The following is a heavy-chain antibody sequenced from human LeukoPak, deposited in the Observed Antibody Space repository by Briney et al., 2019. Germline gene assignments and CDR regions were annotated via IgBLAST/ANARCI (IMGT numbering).Heavy chain of an antibody. CDR3: ARGRDFWSGYSFDY. CDR2: VYYSGST. Sequence: SETLFLTCTVSGGSISTYYWSWVRQPPGKGLEWIGYVYYSGSTEYNPSLKSRVTISIDTSKIQFSLKLNSMTAADTAVYYCARGRDFWSGYSFDYWGQGTLVTVSS. J-gene: IGHJ4*02. D-gene: IGHD3-3*01. V-gene: IGHV4-59*01. CDR1: GGSISTYY.